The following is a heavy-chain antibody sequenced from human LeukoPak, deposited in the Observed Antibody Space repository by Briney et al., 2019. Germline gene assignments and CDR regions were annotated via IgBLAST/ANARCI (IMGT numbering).Heavy chain of an antibody. CDR1: GFTFSSYG. D-gene: IGHD6-13*01. Sequence: PGRSLRLSCAASGFTFSSYGMHWVRQAPGKGLEWVAVIWYDGSNKYYADSVKGRFTISRDNSKNTLFLQMNSLRAEDTAVYYCAKEPYSSNWYGFDYWGQGTLVTASS. CDR2: IWYDGSNK. CDR3: AKEPYSSNWYGFDY. V-gene: IGHV3-33*06. J-gene: IGHJ4*02.